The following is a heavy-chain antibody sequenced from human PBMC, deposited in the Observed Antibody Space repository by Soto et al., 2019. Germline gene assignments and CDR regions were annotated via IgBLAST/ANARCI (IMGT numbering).Heavy chain of an antibody. CDR2: ISGSGSST. V-gene: IGHV3-23*01. D-gene: IGHD6-19*01. J-gene: IGHJ4*02. CDR3: ATHYSTGPCFDY. CDR1: GFTFSSYA. Sequence: EVQLLESGGGLVQPGGSLRLSCAASGFTFSSYAMSWVRQAPGKGLEWVSDISGSGSSTHYADSVKGRFTISRDHSKNKLELEMNSPMAEDTAVNYCATHYSTGPCFDYWGQGTLVTVSS.